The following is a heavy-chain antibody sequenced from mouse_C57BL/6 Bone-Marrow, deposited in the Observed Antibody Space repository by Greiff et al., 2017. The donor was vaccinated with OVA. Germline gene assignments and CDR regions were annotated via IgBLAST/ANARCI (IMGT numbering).Heavy chain of an antibody. CDR2: INPSTGGT. J-gene: IGHJ3*01. V-gene: IGHV1-42*01. D-gene: IGHD1-1*01. Sequence: VQLQQSGPELVKPGASVKISCKASGYSFTGYYMNWVKQSPEKSLEWIGEINPSTGGTTYNQKFKAKATLTVDKSSSTAYMQLKSLTSEDSAVYYCARLIIRCTGFAYWGQGTLVTVSA. CDR1: GYSFTGYY. CDR3: ARLIIRCTGFAY.